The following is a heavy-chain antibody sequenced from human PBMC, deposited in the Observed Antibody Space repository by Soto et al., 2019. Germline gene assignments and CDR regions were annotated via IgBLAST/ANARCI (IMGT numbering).Heavy chain of an antibody. D-gene: IGHD2-2*01. CDR2: ISGSGGST. Sequence: EVQLLESGGGLVQPGGSLRLSCAASGFTFSSYAMSWVRQAPGKGLEWVSAISGSGGSTYYADSMKGRFTISRDNSKNTLYLQMNSLRAEDTAVYYCAKGHCSSTSCYATYYYMDVWGKGTTVTVSS. J-gene: IGHJ6*03. CDR1: GFTFSSYA. CDR3: AKGHCSSTSCYATYYYMDV. V-gene: IGHV3-23*01.